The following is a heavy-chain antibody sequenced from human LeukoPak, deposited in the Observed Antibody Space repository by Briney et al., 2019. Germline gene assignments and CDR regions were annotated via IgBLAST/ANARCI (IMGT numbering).Heavy chain of an antibody. CDR2: ISSSGNTI. CDR3: ARLRGYSYGYGDY. D-gene: IGHD5-18*01. V-gene: IGHV3-48*03. J-gene: IGHJ4*02. Sequence: XXXXXXXGVSYISSSGNTIDYADSVKGRFTISRDNAKNSLYLQMVSLRAEDTAVYYCARLRGYSYGYGDYXGQGXXV.